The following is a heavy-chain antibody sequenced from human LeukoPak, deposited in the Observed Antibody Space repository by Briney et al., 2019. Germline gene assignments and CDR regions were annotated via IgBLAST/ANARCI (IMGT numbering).Heavy chain of an antibody. D-gene: IGHD6-19*01. CDR1: GFTFSSYA. Sequence: GGSLRLSCAASGFTFSSYAMHWLGQAPGKGLEGVAVISYDGSNKYYADSVKGRFTISRDHSKNTLYLQVYSVRAEDTAVYYCAREPNSRGWYYFDYWGRGALVTVSS. CDR2: ISYDGSNK. V-gene: IGHV3-30-3*01. CDR3: AREPNSRGWYYFDY. J-gene: IGHJ4*02.